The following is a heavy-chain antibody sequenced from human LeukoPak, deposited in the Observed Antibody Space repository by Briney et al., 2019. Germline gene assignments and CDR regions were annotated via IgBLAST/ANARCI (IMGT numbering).Heavy chain of an antibody. V-gene: IGHV3-72*01. CDR1: GFTFSDHY. Sequence: GGSLRLSCAASGFTFSDHYMDWVRQAAGKGLEWVGRTRNKANSYTTEYAASVKGRFTISRDDSKNSLHLQMNSLKSEDTAVYHCARAGRSGTYPFDYWGQGTLVTVSS. J-gene: IGHJ4*02. CDR2: TRNKANSYTT. D-gene: IGHD1-26*01. CDR3: ARAGRSGTYPFDY.